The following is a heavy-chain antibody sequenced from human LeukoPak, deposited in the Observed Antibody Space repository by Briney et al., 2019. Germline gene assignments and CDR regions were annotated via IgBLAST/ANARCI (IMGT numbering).Heavy chain of an antibody. CDR3: ATLGYSGSGNYRGYLDF. V-gene: IGHV3-15*01. D-gene: IGHD3-10*01. CDR1: GFSISRAW. Sequence: GGSLRLSCAVSGFSISRAWMSWVRLAPGKGLEWVGRIKSKGAIDYATPVKGRFTISRDDSENMLYLQLSNLETDDTAVYYCATLGYSGSGNYRGYLDFWGQGTQVTVSS. J-gene: IGHJ4*02. CDR2: IKSKGAI.